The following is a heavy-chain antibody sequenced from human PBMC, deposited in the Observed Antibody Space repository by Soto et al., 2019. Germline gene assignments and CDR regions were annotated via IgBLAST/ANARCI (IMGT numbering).Heavy chain of an antibody. CDR1: GYTFTSYY. Sequence: ASVKVSCKASGYTFTSYYMHWVRQAPGQGLEWMGIINPSGGSTSYAQKFQGRVTMTRDTSTSTDYMELSSLRSEDTAVYYCARDIGSQWLVEYYFDYWGQGTLVTVSS. D-gene: IGHD6-19*01. J-gene: IGHJ4*02. CDR3: ARDIGSQWLVEYYFDY. CDR2: INPSGGST. V-gene: IGHV1-46*01.